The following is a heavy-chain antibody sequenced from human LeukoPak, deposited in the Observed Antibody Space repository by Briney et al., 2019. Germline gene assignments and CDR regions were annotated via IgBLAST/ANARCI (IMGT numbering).Heavy chain of an antibody. CDR1: GFPFDDYY. CDR2: ISSSGTAT. Sequence: GCSLRLSCTASGFPFDDYYITWIRQAPGKGPYWVAYISSSGTATYYADSVKGRFAISRDNAKNSLYLQMDSLKAEDTAMYYCARPARSGIYYPDAFENWGQGTMVTVSS. J-gene: IGHJ3*02. V-gene: IGHV3-11*04. D-gene: IGHD3-10*01. CDR3: ARPARSGIYYPDAFEN.